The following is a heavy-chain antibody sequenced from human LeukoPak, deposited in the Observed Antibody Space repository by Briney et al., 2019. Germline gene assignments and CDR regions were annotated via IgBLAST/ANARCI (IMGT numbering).Heavy chain of an antibody. CDR3: AREARFRELLYHDY. D-gene: IGHD3-10*01. J-gene: IGHJ4*02. Sequence: SVKVSCKASGGTFSSYAISWVRQAPGQGLEWMGRIIPIFGTANYAQKFQGRVTITTDESTSTAYMELSSLRSEDTAVYYCAREARFRELLYHDYWGQGTLVTVSS. CDR1: GGTFSSYA. CDR2: IIPIFGTA. V-gene: IGHV1-69*05.